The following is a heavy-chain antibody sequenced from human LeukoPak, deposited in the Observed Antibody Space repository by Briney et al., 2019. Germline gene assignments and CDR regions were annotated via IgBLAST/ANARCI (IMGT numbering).Heavy chain of an antibody. V-gene: IGHV3-23*01. J-gene: IGHJ4*02. CDR3: VKGRISEDGLDF. CDR2: ISSSGNT. CDR1: GFTFSRSA. D-gene: IGHD6-13*01. Sequence: GGSLRLSCAASGFTFSRSAMTWVHQTPGRGLDWVSSISSSGNTYYADSVKGRFTISRDNSKNMLYLQMNSLRAEDTAVYYCVKGRISEDGLDFWGQGTLVTVSS.